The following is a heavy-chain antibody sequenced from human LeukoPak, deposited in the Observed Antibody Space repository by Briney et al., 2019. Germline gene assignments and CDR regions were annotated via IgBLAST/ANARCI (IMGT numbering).Heavy chain of an antibody. CDR1: GGSISSGSHY. D-gene: IGHD5-24*01. CDR3: ARVSSRDSRFDP. J-gene: IGHJ5*02. Sequence: SETLSLTCTVSGGSISSGSHYWSWLRQPAGRGLEWIGRIYPSGGTNYNPSLKSRVTISVDTSKNHFSLKLSSVTAADTAVYHCARVSSRDSRFDPWGQGTLVTVSS. V-gene: IGHV4-61*02. CDR2: IYPSGGT.